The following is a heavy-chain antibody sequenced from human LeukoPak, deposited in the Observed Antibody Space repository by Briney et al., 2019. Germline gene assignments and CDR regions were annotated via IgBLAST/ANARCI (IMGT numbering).Heavy chain of an antibody. J-gene: IGHJ4*02. V-gene: IGHV4-34*01. D-gene: IGHD5-18*01. CDR3: ASGDTALVTFFDY. CDR1: GGSFSGYY. Sequence: PSETLSLTCAVYGGSFSGYYWNWIRQPPGKRLEWIGEINHSGSTNYNSSLKSRVTISVDTSKNQFSLKLSSVTAADTAVYYCASGDTALVTFFDYWGQGTLVTVSS. CDR2: INHSGST.